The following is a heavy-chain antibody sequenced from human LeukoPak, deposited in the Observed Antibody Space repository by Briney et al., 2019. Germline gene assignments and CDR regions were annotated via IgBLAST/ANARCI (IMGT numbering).Heavy chain of an antibody. CDR3: ARDRAPPTSWYFDL. Sequence: GGSLRLSCAVSGFTVSTNYMSWVRQAPGKGLEWVSILYSGGDIYYADSVKGRFTISRDNSRNTLYLQMNTLRVEDSAVYYCARDRAPPTSWYFDLWGRGTLVTVS. V-gene: IGHV3-53*01. CDR2: LYSGGDI. J-gene: IGHJ2*01. CDR1: GFTVSTNY. D-gene: IGHD3-10*01.